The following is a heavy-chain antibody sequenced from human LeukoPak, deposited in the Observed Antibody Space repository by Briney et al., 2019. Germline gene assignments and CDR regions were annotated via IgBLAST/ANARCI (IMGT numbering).Heavy chain of an antibody. CDR3: ARVDLDGGDSIGFDS. J-gene: IGHJ5*01. V-gene: IGHV1-2*02. CDR2: INPNIGDA. CDR1: GYTFTGYF. Sequence: ASVKVSCKASGYTFTGYFMHWVRQAPGQGLEWMGWINPNIGDASYAQKFQGRATMTRDRSINTAYMELSRLTSDDTAVYYCARVDLDGGDSIGFDSWGQGTLVTVSS. D-gene: IGHD2-21*02.